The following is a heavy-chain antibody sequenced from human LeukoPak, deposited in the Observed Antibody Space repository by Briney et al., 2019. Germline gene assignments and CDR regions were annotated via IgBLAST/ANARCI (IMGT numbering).Heavy chain of an antibody. CDR3: ARVGYSGSPGDY. V-gene: IGHV3-11*04. D-gene: IGHD1-26*01. CDR2: ISSRSGSSI. J-gene: IGHJ4*02. Sequence: KSGGSLRLSCAASGFTFGDYYMTWIRQAPGKGLEWVSYISSRSGSSIYYGDSVKGRFTVSRDNAKNSLYLQLNSLRGEDTAVYYCARVGYSGSPGDYWGQGTLVTLSS. CDR1: GFTFGDYY.